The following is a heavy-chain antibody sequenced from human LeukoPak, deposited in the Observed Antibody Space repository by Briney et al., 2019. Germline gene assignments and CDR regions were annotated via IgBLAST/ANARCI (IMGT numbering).Heavy chain of an antibody. J-gene: IGHJ3*02. D-gene: IGHD1-26*01. CDR2: ISHSGIT. V-gene: IGHV4-59*12. Sequence: SETLSLTCAVSGGSFTDYYWTWIRQPPGKGLEWIAYISHSGITNYNPSLKSRVTISVDTSKNQFSLKLSSVTAADTAVYYCARSMEVAELLLGGGRSDAFDIWGQGTMVTVSS. CDR1: GGSFTDYY. CDR3: ARSMEVAELLLGGGRSDAFDI.